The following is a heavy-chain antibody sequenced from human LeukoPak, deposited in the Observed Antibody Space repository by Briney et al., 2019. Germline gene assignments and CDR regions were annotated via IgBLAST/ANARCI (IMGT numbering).Heavy chain of an antibody. V-gene: IGHV1-69*05. D-gene: IGHD3-22*01. J-gene: IGHJ4*02. CDR3: ARGAYDSSGHRRRTYYFDY. Sequence: ASVKVSCKASGGTFSSYAISWVRQAPGQGLEWMGRIIPIFGTANYAQKFQGRVTITTDESTSTAYMELSSLRSEDMAVYYCARGAYDSSGHRRRTYYFDYWGQGTLVTVSS. CDR2: IIPIFGTA. CDR1: GGTFSSYA.